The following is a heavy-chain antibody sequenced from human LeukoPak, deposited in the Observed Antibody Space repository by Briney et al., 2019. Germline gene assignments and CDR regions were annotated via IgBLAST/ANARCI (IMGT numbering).Heavy chain of an antibody. Sequence: SETLSLTCSVSGVSISSYYWSWIRQPPGKGLEWIGYIYSTGSTNYNPSLKSRVTISVDTSKNQFSLKLRSVTAADTAVYFCARDRHGSGSAHSFDPWGQGTLVTVSS. CDR1: GVSISSYY. CDR2: IYSTGST. J-gene: IGHJ5*02. V-gene: IGHV4-59*01. D-gene: IGHD3-10*01. CDR3: ARDRHGSGSAHSFDP.